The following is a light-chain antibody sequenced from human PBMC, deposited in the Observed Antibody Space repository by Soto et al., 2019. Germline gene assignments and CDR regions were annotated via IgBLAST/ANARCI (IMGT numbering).Light chain of an antibody. J-gene: IGLJ1*01. Sequence: QSALAQPPSASGSPGQPVTISCNGTSSDVGRYNYISWYQQRPGKAPKLIIYEVSKRPSGVPDRLSGFKYGNTASLTVSGLQAEDEADYYCSSYAGNSRYVFGTGTKVTVL. CDR3: SSYAGNSRYV. CDR2: EVS. V-gene: IGLV2-8*01. CDR1: SSDVGRYNY.